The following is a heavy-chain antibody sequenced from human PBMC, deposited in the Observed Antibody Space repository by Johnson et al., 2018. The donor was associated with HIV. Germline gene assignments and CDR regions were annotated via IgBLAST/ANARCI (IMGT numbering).Heavy chain of an antibody. CDR2: IRWNSGSI. CDR3: ARELEGDYAFDI. D-gene: IGHD3-10*01. V-gene: IGHV3-9*01. Sequence: VQLVESGGGLVQPGRSLRLSCAASGFTFDDYAMHWVRQAPGKGLEWVSGIRWNSGSIGYADSVKGRFTISRDNAKNSLYLQMNSLRAGDTAVYYCARELEGDYAFDIWGQGTMVTVSS. CDR1: GFTFDDYA. J-gene: IGHJ3*02.